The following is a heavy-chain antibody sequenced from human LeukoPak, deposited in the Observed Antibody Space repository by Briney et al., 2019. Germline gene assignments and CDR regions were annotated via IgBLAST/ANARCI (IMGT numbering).Heavy chain of an antibody. CDR2: ISGSGGST. CDR3: ARESRMITFGGVIVTSTGYFDY. Sequence: PGGSLRLSCAASGFTFSSYAMSWVRQAPGKGLEWVSAISGSGGSTYYADSVKGRFTISRDNSKNTLYLQMNSLRAEDTAVYYCARESRMITFGGVIVTSTGYFDYWGQGTLVTVSS. J-gene: IGHJ4*02. CDR1: GFTFSSYA. D-gene: IGHD3-16*02. V-gene: IGHV3-23*01.